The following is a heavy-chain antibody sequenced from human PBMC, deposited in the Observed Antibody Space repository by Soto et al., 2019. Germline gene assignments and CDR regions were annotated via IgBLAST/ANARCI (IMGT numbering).Heavy chain of an antibody. CDR1: GGSFSGYY. V-gene: IGHV4-34*01. J-gene: IGHJ5*02. CDR2: INHSGGT. Sequence: PSETLSLTCAVYGGSFSGYYWSWIRQPPGKGLEWIGEINHSGGTNYNPSLKSRVTISVDTSKNQFSLKLSSVTAADTAVYYCASGKSPTYYYGSGSYHRYRYNWFDPWGQGTLVTVSS. D-gene: IGHD3-10*01. CDR3: ASGKSPTYYYGSGSYHRYRYNWFDP.